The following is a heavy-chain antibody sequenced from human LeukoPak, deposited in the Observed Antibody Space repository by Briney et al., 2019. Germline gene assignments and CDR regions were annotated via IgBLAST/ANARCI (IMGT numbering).Heavy chain of an antibody. CDR1: GGTFSSYA. D-gene: IGHD2-15*01. CDR3: ARAQGHCSGDNCYSFLAY. Sequence: SVKVSCKASGGTFSSYAISWVRQAPGQGLEWMGGIIPIFGTANYAQKFQGRVTITADESTSTAYMELSSLRSEDTAVYYCARAQGHCSGDNCYSFLAYWGQGTLVTVSS. J-gene: IGHJ4*02. CDR2: IIPIFGTA. V-gene: IGHV1-69*01.